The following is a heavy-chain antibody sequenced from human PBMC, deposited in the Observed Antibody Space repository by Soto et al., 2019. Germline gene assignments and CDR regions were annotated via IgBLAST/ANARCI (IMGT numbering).Heavy chain of an antibody. J-gene: IGHJ3*02. Sequence: SETLSLTCTASGGSISSGGYYWSWIRQHPGKGLEWIGYIYYSGSTYYNPSLKSRVTISVDTSKNQFSLKLSSVTAADTAVYYCARYCSGGSCYLDAFDIWGQGTMVTVS. CDR3: ARYCSGGSCYLDAFDI. V-gene: IGHV4-31*03. D-gene: IGHD2-15*01. CDR2: IYYSGST. CDR1: GGSISSGGYY.